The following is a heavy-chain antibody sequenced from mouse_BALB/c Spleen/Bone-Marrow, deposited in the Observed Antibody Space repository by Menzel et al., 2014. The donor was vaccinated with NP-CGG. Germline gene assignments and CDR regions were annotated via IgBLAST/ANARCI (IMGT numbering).Heavy chain of an antibody. J-gene: IGHJ2*01. CDR2: INSNGGST. CDR1: GFTFSSYY. Sequence: EVQGVESGGGLVKLGGSLKLSCAASGFTFSSYYMSWVRQTPEKRLELVAAINSNGGSTYYPDTVKGRFTISRDNAKNTQYLQMSSLKSEDTALYYCARQGYPYFDYWGQGTTLTVPS. CDR3: ARQGYPYFDY. V-gene: IGHV5-6-2*01. D-gene: IGHD2-14*01.